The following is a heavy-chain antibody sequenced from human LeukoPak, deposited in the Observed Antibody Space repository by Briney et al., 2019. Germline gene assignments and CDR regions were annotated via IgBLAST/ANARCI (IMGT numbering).Heavy chain of an antibody. CDR2: IYSGGST. Sequence: PGGSLRLSCAASGFTVSSNYMSWVRQAPGKGLEWVSVIYSGGSTYYADSVKGRFTISRDNSKNTLYLQMNSLRAEDTAVYYCAREIGGELLGYYFDYWGQGTLVTVSS. D-gene: IGHD1-26*01. J-gene: IGHJ4*02. CDR3: AREIGGELLGYYFDY. CDR1: GFTVSSNY. V-gene: IGHV3-53*01.